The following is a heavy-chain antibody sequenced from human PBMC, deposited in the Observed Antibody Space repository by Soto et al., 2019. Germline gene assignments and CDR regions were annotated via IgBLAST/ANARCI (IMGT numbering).Heavy chain of an antibody. D-gene: IGHD6-19*01. J-gene: IGHJ4*02. CDR3: ASGIAVAGFDY. V-gene: IGHV4-31*03. CDR2: IYYSGTT. CDR1: GVSISSGGYY. Sequence: QVQLQESGPRLVKPSQTLSLTCTVSGVSISSGGYYWSWIRQHPGKDLEWIGYIYYSGTTYSNPYLKSRVTISGDTSKNQFSLKMSSVTAADTAVYYCASGIAVAGFDYWGQGTLVTVSS.